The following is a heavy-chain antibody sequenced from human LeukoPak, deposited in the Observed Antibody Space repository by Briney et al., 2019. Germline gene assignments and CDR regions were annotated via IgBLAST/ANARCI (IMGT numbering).Heavy chain of an antibody. CDR1: GDSISSSGYY. D-gene: IGHD6-19*01. V-gene: IGHV4-39*01. CDR3: ARGTVAGTADDAFDI. J-gene: IGHJ3*02. Sequence: PSETLSLTCTVSGDSISSSGYYWGWIRQPPGKGLEWIGSVYYSGSTYYNPSLKSRVTISVDTSKNQFSLKLSSVTAADTAVYYCARGTVAGTADDAFDIWGQGTMVTVSS. CDR2: VYYSGST.